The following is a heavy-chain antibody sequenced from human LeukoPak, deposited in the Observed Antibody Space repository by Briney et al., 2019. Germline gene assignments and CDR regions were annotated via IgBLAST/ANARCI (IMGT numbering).Heavy chain of an antibody. CDR2: ISAYNGNT. V-gene: IGHV1-18*01. CDR1: GYTFTSYG. CDR3: ARDTETTTMAGGNDY. J-gene: IGHJ4*02. D-gene: IGHD3-16*01. Sequence: ASVKVSCKAAGYTFTSYGISWVRQAPGQGLEWMGWISAYNGNTHYAQKRQGRVTLTTDTSTSTAYMELRSLTSDDTAVYFCARDTETTTMAGGNDYWGQGTLVTVSS.